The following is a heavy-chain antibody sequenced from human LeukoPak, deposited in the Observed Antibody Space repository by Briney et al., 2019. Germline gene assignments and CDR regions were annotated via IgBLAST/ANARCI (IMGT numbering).Heavy chain of an antibody. Sequence: SETLSLTCTVSGDSISNSDYYWGWIRQPPGKGLEWIALINYSGRTFYNPSLRSRVTISVDMSKNQFSLNLNSVTAADTAVYYCARRRKDLNWFDPWGQGTLVTVSS. V-gene: IGHV4-39*01. CDR1: GDSISNSDYY. CDR3: ARRRKDLNWFDP. J-gene: IGHJ5*02. CDR2: INYSGRT.